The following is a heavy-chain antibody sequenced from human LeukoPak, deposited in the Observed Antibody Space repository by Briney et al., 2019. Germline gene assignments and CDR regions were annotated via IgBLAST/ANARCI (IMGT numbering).Heavy chain of an antibody. V-gene: IGHV3-23*01. CDR3: AKGPTIFGVVITYSYYYGMDV. D-gene: IGHD3-3*01. Sequence: GGSLRLSCAASEFTFTSSAMSWVRQAPGKGLEWVSAISGSGSRTYYTDSVKGRFTISRDNSKNTLYLQMNSLRAEDTAIYSCAKGPTIFGVVITYSYYYGMDVWGQGTTVTVSS. CDR1: EFTFTSSA. J-gene: IGHJ6*02. CDR2: ISGSGSRT.